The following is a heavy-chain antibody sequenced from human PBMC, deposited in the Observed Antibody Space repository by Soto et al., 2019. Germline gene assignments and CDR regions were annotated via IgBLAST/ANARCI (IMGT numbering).Heavy chain of an antibody. CDR1: GFTFSSYA. J-gene: IGHJ4*02. D-gene: IGHD5-12*01. Sequence: EVQLLESGGDLVQPGGSLTLSCAASGFTFSSYAMGWVRHAPGTGLERVSVIDGSGGDISLADSVKGRFTISRDNSKRTLFLHMSRLRAEDTGRYYWAKEVVAAAYVETSPFDLWGQGTLVTVSS. CDR3: AKEVVAAAYVETSPFDL. CDR2: IDGSGGDI. V-gene: IGHV3-23*01.